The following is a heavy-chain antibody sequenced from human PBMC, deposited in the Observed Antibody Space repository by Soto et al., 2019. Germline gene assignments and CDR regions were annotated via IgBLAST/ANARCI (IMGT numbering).Heavy chain of an antibody. V-gene: IGHV3-23*01. J-gene: IGHJ6*02. Sequence: EVQLLESGGGLVQPGGSLRLSCAASGFTFSSYAMSWVRQAPGKGLEWVSAISGSGGSTYYADSVKGRFTISRDNSKNTLYLQMNNLRAEDTAVYYCAKPKQGTSYYGMDVWGQGTTVTVSS. CDR3: AKPKQGTSYYGMDV. CDR1: GFTFSSYA. CDR2: ISGSGGST.